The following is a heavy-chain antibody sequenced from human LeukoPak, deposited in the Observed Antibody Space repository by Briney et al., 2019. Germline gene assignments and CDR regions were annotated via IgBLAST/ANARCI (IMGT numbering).Heavy chain of an antibody. Sequence: GGSLRLSCAASGFTFSSYAMHWVRQAPGKGLEWVAVISYDGSNKYYADSVKGRFTISRDNSKNTLYLQMNSLRAEDTAVYYCARDSSGWQTDYYYGMDVWGQGTTVTVSS. J-gene: IGHJ6*02. CDR2: ISYDGSNK. CDR1: GFTFSSYA. D-gene: IGHD6-19*01. V-gene: IGHV3-30-3*01. CDR3: ARDSSGWQTDYYYGMDV.